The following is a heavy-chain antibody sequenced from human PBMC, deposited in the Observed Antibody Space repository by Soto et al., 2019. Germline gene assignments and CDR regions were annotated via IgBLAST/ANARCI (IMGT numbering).Heavy chain of an antibody. CDR1: GLTFSNYW. D-gene: IGHD5-12*01. Sequence: GGSLRLSCAGSGLTFSNYWIHWVRQAPGQGLAWVSRISRDGRSTTYADSVKGRFTISRDFAKNTVYLQMNSLRAEDTAVYYCARESSGYSSYFDYWGQGTLVTVS. CDR2: ISRDGRST. J-gene: IGHJ4*02. CDR3: ARESSGYSSYFDY. V-gene: IGHV3-74*01.